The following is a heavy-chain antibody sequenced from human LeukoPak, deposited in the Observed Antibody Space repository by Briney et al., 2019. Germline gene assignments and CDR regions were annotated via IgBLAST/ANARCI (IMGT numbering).Heavy chain of an antibody. D-gene: IGHD3-22*01. Sequence: PGGSLRLPCAASGFTFSSYAMSWVRQPPGKGLEWVSAISGSGGSTYYADSVKGRFTISRDNSKNALYLQMNSLRAEDTAVCYCAKALTYYYDSSGLNDAFDIWGQGTMVTVSS. CDR3: AKALTYYYDSSGLNDAFDI. J-gene: IGHJ3*02. CDR1: GFTFSSYA. V-gene: IGHV3-23*01. CDR2: ISGSGGST.